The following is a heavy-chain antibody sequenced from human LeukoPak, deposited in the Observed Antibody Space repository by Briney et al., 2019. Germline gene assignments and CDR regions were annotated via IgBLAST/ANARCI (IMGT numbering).Heavy chain of an antibody. CDR2: IYSDGST. CDR3: AARPGSNRGPYDY. CDR1: GYSVSDKP. Sequence: GGSLRLSCAASGYSVSDKPMTWVRQAAGKGLEWVSVIYSDGSTHYSESVRGRFYISRDNSKNTLYLQMNSLGAEDTAVYYCAARPGSNRGPYDYWGQGTLVTVSS. J-gene: IGHJ4*02. V-gene: IGHV3-66*01. D-gene: IGHD1/OR15-1a*01.